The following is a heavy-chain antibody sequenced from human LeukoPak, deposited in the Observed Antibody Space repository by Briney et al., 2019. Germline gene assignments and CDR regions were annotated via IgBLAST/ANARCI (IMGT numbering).Heavy chain of an antibody. J-gene: IGHJ4*02. V-gene: IGHV3-30*02. D-gene: IGHD5-18*01. Sequence: GGSLRLSCAASGFTFRSYGMHWVRQAPGKGLEWVAFIRYDGNNKYYADSVKGRFTISRDNSKNTLYLQMSSLRVDDTAVYYCVRETAMANYFDHWGQGTLVTVSS. CDR1: GFTFRSYG. CDR2: IRYDGNNK. CDR3: VRETAMANYFDH.